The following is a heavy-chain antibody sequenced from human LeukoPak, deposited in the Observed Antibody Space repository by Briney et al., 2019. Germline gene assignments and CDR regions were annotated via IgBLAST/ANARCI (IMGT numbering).Heavy chain of an antibody. D-gene: IGHD5-18*01. J-gene: IGHJ4*02. CDR1: GDSISSSNYY. CDR3: ARDRVGYSYVLMDY. CDR2: IYYSGST. V-gene: IGHV4-39*07. Sequence: SETLSLTCTVSGDSISSSNYYWGWIRQPPGKELEWIGSIYYSGSTYYNPSLKTRVTISADMSKNQFFLKLSSVTAADTAVYYCARDRVGYSYVLMDYWGQGTLVTVSS.